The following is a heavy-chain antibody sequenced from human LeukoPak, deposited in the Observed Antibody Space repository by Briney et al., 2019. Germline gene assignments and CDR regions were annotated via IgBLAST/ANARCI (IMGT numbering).Heavy chain of an antibody. CDR1: GGSFSGYY. Sequence: SETLSLTCAVYGGSFSGYYWSWIRQPPGKGLEWIGEINHSGSTNYNPSLKSRVTISVVTSKNQFSLKLSSVTAADTAVYYCARGHRRTTAESHWGQGTLVTVSS. V-gene: IGHV4-34*01. D-gene: IGHD1-1*01. CDR2: INHSGST. J-gene: IGHJ4*02. CDR3: ARGHRRTTAESH.